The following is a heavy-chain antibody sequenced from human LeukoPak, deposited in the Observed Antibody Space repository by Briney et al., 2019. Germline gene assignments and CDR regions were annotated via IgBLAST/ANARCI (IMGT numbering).Heavy chain of an antibody. CDR2: ISGSGGST. V-gene: IGHV3-23*01. J-gene: IGHJ4*02. D-gene: IGHD6-13*01. Sequence: PGGSLRLSCVASGFTFTKCAMSWIRQAPGKGLEWVSAISGSGGSTYYADSVKGRFTISRDNSKNTLYLQMNSLRAEDTAVYYCAKDYSSSWYAHDYWGQGTQVTVSS. CDR3: AKDYSSSWYAHDY. CDR1: GFTFTKCA.